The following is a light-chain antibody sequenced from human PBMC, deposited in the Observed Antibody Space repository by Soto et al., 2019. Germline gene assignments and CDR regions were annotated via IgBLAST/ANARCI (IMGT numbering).Light chain of an antibody. CDR3: SSYAGNDNLV. J-gene: IGLJ1*01. Sequence: QSALTQPPSASGSPGQSVTISCTGTSSDVGGFDYVSWYQQHPGKAPKLLIYEVSERPSGVPRRFSGSKSGNTASLTVSGLQAEDEADYYCSSYAGNDNLVFGTGTKVTVL. CDR1: SSDVGGFDY. V-gene: IGLV2-8*01. CDR2: EVS.